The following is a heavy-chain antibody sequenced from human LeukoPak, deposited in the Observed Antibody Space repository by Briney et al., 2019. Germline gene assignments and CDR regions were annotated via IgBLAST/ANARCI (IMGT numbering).Heavy chain of an antibody. CDR2: MNPNSGNT. CDR3: ARNSGLAGC. J-gene: IGHJ4*02. Sequence: AASVKVSCKASGYTFTNYDISWVRQATGQGLEWMGWMNPNSGNTGYAEKFQGRVTMTRDTSISTAYMELSSLRSDDTAVYYCARNSGLAGCWGQGTLVTVSS. V-gene: IGHV1-8*01. CDR1: GYTFTNYD. D-gene: IGHD5-12*01.